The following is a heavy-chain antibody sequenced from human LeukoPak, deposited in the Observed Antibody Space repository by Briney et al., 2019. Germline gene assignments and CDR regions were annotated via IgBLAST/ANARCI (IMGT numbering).Heavy chain of an antibody. Sequence: PGGSLRLSCAASGFTFTTYAMSWVRQAPGKGLEWVSSVSKSDGTTYYADSVKGRLTISRDNSKNTLHLQMNGLRAEDTAVYYCARGSYGMDVWGQGTTVTVS. CDR2: VSKSDGTT. J-gene: IGHJ6*02. V-gene: IGHV3-23*01. CDR3: ARGSYGMDV. CDR1: GFTFTTYA.